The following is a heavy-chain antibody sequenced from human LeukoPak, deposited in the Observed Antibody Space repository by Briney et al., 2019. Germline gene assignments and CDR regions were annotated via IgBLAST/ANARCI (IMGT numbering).Heavy chain of an antibody. D-gene: IGHD5-12*01. CDR3: ARLGGRVATTIYFDY. Sequence: SETLSLTCTVSGGSISSNSYYWGWIRQPPGKGLEWIGSIYYSGITYSNPSLKSRVTISVDTSKNQFSLKLSSVTAADTALYYCARLGGRVATTIYFDYWGQGTLVTVSS. V-gene: IGHV4-39*01. CDR2: IYYSGIT. CDR1: GGSISSNSYY. J-gene: IGHJ4*02.